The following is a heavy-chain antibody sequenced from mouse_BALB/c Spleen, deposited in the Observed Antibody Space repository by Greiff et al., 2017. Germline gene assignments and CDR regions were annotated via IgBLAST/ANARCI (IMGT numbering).Heavy chain of an antibody. CDR1: GFTFSDYY. CDR3: ARDKGDYGSSYSFDY. CDR2: ISDGGSYT. J-gene: IGHJ2*01. D-gene: IGHD1-1*01. Sequence: EVQLVESGGGLVKPGGSLKLSCAASGFTFSDYYMYWVRQTPEKRLEWVATISDGGSYTYYPDSVKGRFTISRDNAKNNLYLQMSSLKSEDTAMYYCARDKGDYGSSYSFDYWGQGTTLTVSS. V-gene: IGHV5-4*02.